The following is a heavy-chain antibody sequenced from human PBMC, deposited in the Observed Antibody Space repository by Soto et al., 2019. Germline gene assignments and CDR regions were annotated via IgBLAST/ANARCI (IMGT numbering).Heavy chain of an antibody. CDR3: AHRPPPHYSYGSGSYYYYFDY. CDR1: GFSLSTSGVG. J-gene: IGHJ4*02. V-gene: IGHV2-5*02. Sequence: QITLKESGPTLVKPTQTLTLTCTFSGFSLSTSGVGVGWIRQPPGKALEWLALIYWDDDKRYSPSLKSRLTITKDTSKXXVXLXXTNMDPVDTATYYCAHRPPPHYSYGSGSYYYYFDYWGQGTLVTVSS. CDR2: IYWDDDK. D-gene: IGHD3-10*01.